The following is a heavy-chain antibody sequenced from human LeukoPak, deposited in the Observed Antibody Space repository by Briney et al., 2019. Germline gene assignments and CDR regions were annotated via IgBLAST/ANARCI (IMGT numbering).Heavy chain of an antibody. V-gene: IGHV3-21*01. CDR1: GFTFSSYS. D-gene: IGHD5-12*01. Sequence: GESLRLSCAASGFTFSSYSMDWVRRAPGKGLEWVSSISSSSSYIYYADSVKGRFTISRDNAKNSLYLQMNSLRAEDTAVYYCARDQVYSGYDFFDYWGQGTLVTVSS. CDR2: ISSSSSYI. CDR3: ARDQVYSGYDFFDY. J-gene: IGHJ4*02.